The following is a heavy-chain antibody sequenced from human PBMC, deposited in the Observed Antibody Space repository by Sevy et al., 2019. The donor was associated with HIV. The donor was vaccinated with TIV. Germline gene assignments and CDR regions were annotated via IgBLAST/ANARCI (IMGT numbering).Heavy chain of an antibody. CDR2: TSGTGATT. CDR1: GFRFSSYG. J-gene: IGHJ4*02. D-gene: IGHD1-26*01. V-gene: IGHV3-23*01. Sequence: GGSLRLSCSASGFRFSSYGMTWVRQAPGKGLEWVSSTSGTGATTDYADSVKGRFTISRDNSRNTLFLQMNTLRAEDTAVYYCAKDAGVNWDQYYFDSWGQGTLVTVSS. CDR3: AKDAGVNWDQYYFDS.